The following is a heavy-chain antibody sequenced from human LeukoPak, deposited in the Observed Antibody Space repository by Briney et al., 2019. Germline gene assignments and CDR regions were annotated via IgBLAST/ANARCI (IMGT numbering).Heavy chain of an antibody. Sequence: GGSLRLSCAASEFTVSTNYMSWVRQAPGKGLEWVSIIYSTGGKYYTDSVKGRFTISRDNSKHTLYLQMNSLRGEDTAVYYCARGSDGWFAFDYWGQGILVTVSS. CDR3: ARGSDGWFAFDY. V-gene: IGHV3-66*01. CDR1: EFTVSTNY. D-gene: IGHD6-19*01. J-gene: IGHJ4*02. CDR2: IYSTGGK.